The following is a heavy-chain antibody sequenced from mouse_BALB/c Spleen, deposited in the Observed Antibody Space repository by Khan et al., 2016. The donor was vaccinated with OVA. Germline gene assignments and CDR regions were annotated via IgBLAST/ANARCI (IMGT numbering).Heavy chain of an antibody. CDR1: GFTFSNYW. J-gene: IGHJ2*01. CDR2: IRLKSNNYAT. CDR3: THEREIAY. V-gene: IGHV6-6*02. Sequence: EVKLEESGGGLVQPGGSMKLSCVASGFTFSNYWMNWVRQSPEKGLEWVAEIRLKSNNYATHSAESVKGRFTISRHVSKSSVYLQMNNLRAEATGIYYCTHEREIAYWGQGTTLTVSS.